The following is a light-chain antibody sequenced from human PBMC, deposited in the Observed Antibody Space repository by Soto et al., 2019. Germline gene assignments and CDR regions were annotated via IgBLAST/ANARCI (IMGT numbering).Light chain of an antibody. CDR3: SSYTRSTTLV. J-gene: IGLJ3*02. Sequence: QSVLTQPASVSGSPGQSITISCTGTNSDVGGYNYVAWYQQHPGKAPKLIIYEVTNRPSGVSNRFSGSKSGNTASLTISGLQAEDEADYYCSSYTRSTTLVFGGGTKLTVL. V-gene: IGLV2-14*01. CDR2: EVT. CDR1: NSDVGGYNY.